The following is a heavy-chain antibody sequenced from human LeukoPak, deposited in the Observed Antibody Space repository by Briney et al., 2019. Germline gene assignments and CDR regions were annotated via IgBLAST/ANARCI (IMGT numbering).Heavy chain of an antibody. CDR2: INPSGGST. V-gene: IGHV1-46*01. CDR1: GYTFTSYY. CDR3: ARGKVVVVAATSLGY. D-gene: IGHD2-15*01. Sequence: GASVKVSCKASGYTFTSYYMHWMRQAPGQGLEWMGIINPSGGSTSYAQKFQGRVTMTRDTSTSTVYMELGSLRSEDTAVYYCARGKVVVVAATSLGYWGQGTLVTVSS. J-gene: IGHJ4*02.